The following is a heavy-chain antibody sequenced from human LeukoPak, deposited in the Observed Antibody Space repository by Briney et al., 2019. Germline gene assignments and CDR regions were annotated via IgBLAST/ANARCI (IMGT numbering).Heavy chain of an antibody. V-gene: IGHV3-30*18. CDR1: EFTFSSYG. CDR2: ISYDGSNK. Sequence: PGGSLRLSCAASEFTFSSYGMHWVRQAPGKGLEWVAVISYDGSNKYYADSVKGRFTISRDNSKNTLYLQMNSLRAEDTAVYYCAKDALSRYYDSSGYPTFVDYWGQGTLVTVSS. CDR3: AKDALSRYYDSSGYPTFVDY. J-gene: IGHJ4*02. D-gene: IGHD3-22*01.